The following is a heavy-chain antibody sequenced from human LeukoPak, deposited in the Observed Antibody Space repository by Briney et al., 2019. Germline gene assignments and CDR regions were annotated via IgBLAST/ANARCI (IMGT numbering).Heavy chain of an antibody. CDR3: AKDRGDYRVRYFFDH. CDR1: GFTFSSCG. J-gene: IGHJ4*02. D-gene: IGHD2-21*02. V-gene: IGHV3-30*18. CDR2: ISYDGSNK. Sequence: GGSLSLSCAASGFTFSSCGMHWVRQAPGKGLEWVAIISYDGSNKYYADSVKGRFTISRDNSKNTLDLQMNSLRAEDTAVYYCAKDRGDYRVRYFFDHWGQGTLVTVSS.